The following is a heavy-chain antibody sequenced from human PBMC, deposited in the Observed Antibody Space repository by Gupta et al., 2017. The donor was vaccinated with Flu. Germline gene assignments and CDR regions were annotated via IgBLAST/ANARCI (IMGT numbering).Heavy chain of an antibody. CDR2: ISSRGSTI. D-gene: IGHD3-3*01. J-gene: IGHJ6*02. CDR1: GFTFSSYE. CDR3: ARDTIFGVVKDYYYGMDV. Sequence: EVQLVESVGGLVQPGGSLRLSCPASGFTFSSYEMNWVRQAPGKWLEWVSYISSRGSTIYYADSVKGRFTISRDNAKNSLYLQMNSLRAEDTAVYYCARDTIFGVVKDYYYGMDVWGQGTTVTVSS. V-gene: IGHV3-48*03.